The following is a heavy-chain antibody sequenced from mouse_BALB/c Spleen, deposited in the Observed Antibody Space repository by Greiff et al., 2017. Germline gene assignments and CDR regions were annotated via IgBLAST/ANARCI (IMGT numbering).Heavy chain of an antibody. J-gene: IGHJ3*01. V-gene: IGHV5-17*02. CDR3: ARWGYGSSPAWFAY. CDR1: GFTFSSFG. CDR2: ISSGSSTI. Sequence: EVNLVESGGGLVQPGGSRKLSCAASGFTFSSFGMHWVRQAPEKGLEWVAYISSGSSTIYYADTVKGRFTISRDNPKNTLFLQMTSLRSEDTAMYYCARWGYGSSPAWFAYWGQGTLVTVSA. D-gene: IGHD1-1*01.